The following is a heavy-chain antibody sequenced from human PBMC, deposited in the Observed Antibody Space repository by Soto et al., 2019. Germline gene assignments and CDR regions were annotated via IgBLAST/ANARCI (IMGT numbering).Heavy chain of an antibody. CDR1: GFTFSSYA. CDR2: ISGSGGST. J-gene: IGHJ6*02. CDR3: AKAVAGTWGPSYYYYYGMDV. D-gene: IGHD6-19*01. Sequence: EVQLLESGGGLVQPGGSLRLSCAASGFTFSSYAMSWVRQAPGKGLEWVSAISGSGGSTYYADSVKGRFTISRDNSKNTLYLQVNSLRAEDTAVYYCAKAVAGTWGPSYYYYYGMDVWGQGTTVTVSS. V-gene: IGHV3-23*01.